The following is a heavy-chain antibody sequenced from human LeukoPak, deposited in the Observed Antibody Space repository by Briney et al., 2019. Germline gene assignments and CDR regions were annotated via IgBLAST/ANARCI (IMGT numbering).Heavy chain of an antibody. CDR1: GGSFSGYY. V-gene: IGHV4-34*01. J-gene: IGHJ6*04. Sequence: PSETLSLTCAVYGGSFSGYYWSWVRQPPGKGLEWLGEINHSGSTNYNPSLKSRVTISVDTSKNQFSLKLSSVTAAAPAVYYFAGGEIGTTITYYYGIDVWGKGTTVTVSS. CDR3: AGGEIGTTITYYYGIDV. CDR2: INHSGST. D-gene: IGHD1-1*01.